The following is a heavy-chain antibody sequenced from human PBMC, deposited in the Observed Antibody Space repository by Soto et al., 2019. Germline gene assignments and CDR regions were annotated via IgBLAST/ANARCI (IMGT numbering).Heavy chain of an antibody. CDR1: GFTFSNSV. Sequence: EVHLLQSGGGLVQPGGSLRLSCAASGFTFSNSVMSWVRQAPGKGLEWVSTISGKTYYSDSVKGRFTISRDNTQSTLYLQMNSLRAGDTAGYYCAHETDAPTGKVDYWGQGTLVTVSS. D-gene: IGHD1-1*01. V-gene: IGHV3-23*01. J-gene: IGHJ4*02. CDR3: AHETDAPTGKVDY. CDR2: ISGKT.